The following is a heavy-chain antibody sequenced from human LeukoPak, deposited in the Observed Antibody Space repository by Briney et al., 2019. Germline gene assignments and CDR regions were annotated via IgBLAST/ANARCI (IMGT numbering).Heavy chain of an antibody. CDR3: ARLSPLRYFDWSQRGAFDI. Sequence: SETLSLTCTVSGNSFGDYYWSWIRQPAGKGLEWIGRIYTSGSTTYNPSLKSRVTMSVDTSKSQFSLNLMSVTAADTAVYYCARLSPLRYFDWSQRGAFDIWGQGTMVTVSA. D-gene: IGHD3-9*01. J-gene: IGHJ3*02. CDR2: IYTSGST. CDR1: GNSFGDYY. V-gene: IGHV4-4*07.